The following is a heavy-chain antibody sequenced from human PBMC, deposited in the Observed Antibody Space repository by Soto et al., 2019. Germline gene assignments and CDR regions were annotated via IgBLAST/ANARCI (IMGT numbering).Heavy chain of an antibody. CDR1: GFTFNDHY. D-gene: IGHD2-2*01. Sequence: GGSLRLSCAASGFTFNDHYMDWVRQAPGKGLEWVGRTRNKMTTFYPDSVKGRFFISRDNSDNTLHLQMNSLRDDDTAIYYCAKRRLNTITSLSDFWGQGVQVTVSS. J-gene: IGHJ1*01. CDR3: AKRRLNTITSLSDF. V-gene: IGHV3-72*01. CDR2: TRNKMTT.